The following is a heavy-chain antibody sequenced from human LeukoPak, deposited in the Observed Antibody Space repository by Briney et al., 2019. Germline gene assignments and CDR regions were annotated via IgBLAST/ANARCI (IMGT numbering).Heavy chain of an antibody. Sequence: GGSLRLSCAASRFSFNNRPLSWLRRAPGKGLEWVSSISGTGDSTYYADSVRGRFTISRDNSKNTLYLQMNSLRAEDTAVYYCATGGRGYAFDIWGQGTMVTVSS. CDR3: ATGGRGYAFDI. J-gene: IGHJ3*02. V-gene: IGHV3-23*01. D-gene: IGHD1-14*01. CDR1: RFSFNNRP. CDR2: ISGTGDST.